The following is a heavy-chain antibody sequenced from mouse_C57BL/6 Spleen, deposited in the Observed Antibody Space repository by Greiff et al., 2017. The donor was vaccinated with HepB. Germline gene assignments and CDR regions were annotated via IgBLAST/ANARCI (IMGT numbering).Heavy chain of an antibody. CDR2: INPNNGGT. CDR1: GYTFTDYY. Sequence: VQLQQSGPELVKPGASVKISCKASGYTFTDYYMNWVKQSHGKSLEWIGDINPNNGGTSYNQKFKGKATLTVDKSSSTAYMERRSLTSEDSAVYYWARRGDDYDGGADYAMDYWGQGTSVTVSS. CDR3: ARRGDDYDGGADYAMDY. D-gene: IGHD2-4*01. J-gene: IGHJ4*01. V-gene: IGHV1-26*01.